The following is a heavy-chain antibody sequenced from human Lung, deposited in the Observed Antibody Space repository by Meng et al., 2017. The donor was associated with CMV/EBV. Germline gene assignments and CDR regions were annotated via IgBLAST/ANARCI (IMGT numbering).Heavy chain of an antibody. CDR2: ISGSGGST. CDR3: AKTVVVPAAPYYFDY. J-gene: IGHJ4*02. CDR1: GFTFSSYA. Sequence: SXAASGFTFSSYAMSWVRQAPGKGLEWVSAISGSGGSTYYADSVKGRFTISRDNSKNTLYLQMNSLRAEDTAVYYCAKTVVVPAAPYYFDYWGQGTLVTVSS. V-gene: IGHV3-23*01. D-gene: IGHD2-2*01.